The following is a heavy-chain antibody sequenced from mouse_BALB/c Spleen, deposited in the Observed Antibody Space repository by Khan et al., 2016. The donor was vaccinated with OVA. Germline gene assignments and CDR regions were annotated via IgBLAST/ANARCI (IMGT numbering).Heavy chain of an antibody. CDR3: ARHNYGPFAY. CDR2: ISSGGDYT. Sequence: EVELVESGGGLVKPGGPLKLSCTISGFTFSTYAMSWVRQTPEKRLEWVATISSGGDYTYYPDTVKGRFTISRDTAKSTFYLQLSTLRSEDTAMYYCARHNYGPFAYWGQGTLVTVSA. V-gene: IGHV5-9-3*01. CDR1: GFTFSTYA. J-gene: IGHJ3*01. D-gene: IGHD1-1*01.